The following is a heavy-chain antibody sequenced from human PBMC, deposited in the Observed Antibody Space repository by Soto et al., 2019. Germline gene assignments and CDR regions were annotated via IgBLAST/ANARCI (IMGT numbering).Heavy chain of an antibody. CDR2: IYYSGST. J-gene: IGHJ4*02. CDR1: GGSTSDNY. V-gene: IGHV4-59*08. CDR3: ARLGGYYQALDS. D-gene: IGHD3-3*01. Sequence: SETLSLTCSVSGGSTSDNYWSWIRQPPGKGLEWIGYIYYSGSTNYNPSLKSRVTISVDTSRNQFSLRLTSVTAADTAVYYCARLGGYYQALDSWGKGTLVTVSS.